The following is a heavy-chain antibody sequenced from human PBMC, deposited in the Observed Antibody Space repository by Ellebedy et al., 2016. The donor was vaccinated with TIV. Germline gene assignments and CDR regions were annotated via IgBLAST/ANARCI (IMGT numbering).Heavy chain of an antibody. D-gene: IGHD3-10*01. CDR1: GFTFSTYG. CDR2: KRFDGRNE. J-gene: IGHJ4*02. Sequence: PGGSLRLSCVASGFTFSTYGMHWVRQAPGKGLEWVAFKRFDGRNEYNGDSVKGRFIISRDFAKNTLYLQMNSLRAEDTGIYYCTRETNPPPGALAGTGFDCWGQGTLVIVSS. V-gene: IGHV3-30*02. CDR3: TRETNPPPGALAGTGFDC.